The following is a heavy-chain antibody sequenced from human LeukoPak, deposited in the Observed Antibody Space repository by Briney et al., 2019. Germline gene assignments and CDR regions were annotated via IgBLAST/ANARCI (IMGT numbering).Heavy chain of an antibody. CDR1: GYTFTGCY. CDR3: ARERIAARPGGYFYYGMDV. Sequence: ASVTVSCTASGYTFTGCYMHWVRPAPGQGLGWMGWINPNSGGTNYAQKFQGRVTMTRDTSISTAYMELSRLRSDDTAVYYCARERIAARPGGYFYYGMDVWGQGTTVTVSS. D-gene: IGHD6-6*01. V-gene: IGHV1-2*02. CDR2: INPNSGGT. J-gene: IGHJ6*02.